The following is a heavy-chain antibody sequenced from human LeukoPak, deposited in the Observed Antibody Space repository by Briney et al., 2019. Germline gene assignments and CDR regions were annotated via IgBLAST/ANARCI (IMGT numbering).Heavy chain of an antibody. Sequence: GGSLRLSCAASGFTFSSYSMNWVRQAPGKGLEWVSSISRSISYTYYADSVKGRFTISRDNAKTSLYLQMNSLRAEDTAVYYCARDCWDYGSGSYCGIDYWGQGTLVTVSS. D-gene: IGHD3-10*01. V-gene: IGHV3-21*01. J-gene: IGHJ4*02. CDR2: ISRSISYT. CDR1: GFTFSSYS. CDR3: ARDCWDYGSGSYCGIDY.